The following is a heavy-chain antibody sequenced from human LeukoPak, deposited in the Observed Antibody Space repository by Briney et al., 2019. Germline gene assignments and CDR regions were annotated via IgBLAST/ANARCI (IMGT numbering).Heavy chain of an antibody. J-gene: IGHJ4*02. CDR1: GYSFVSYG. Sequence: APVNVSCKASGYSFVSYGINWVRQAPGQGLEWMGWISAYNGKTDVAQKLRGRVTMTTDTSTSTAYMELRGLRSDDTAVYYCMRDFRGINNWNDRLDYWGQGTLLTVSS. V-gene: IGHV1-18*01. CDR3: MRDFRGINNWNDRLDY. D-gene: IGHD1-20*01. CDR2: ISAYNGKT.